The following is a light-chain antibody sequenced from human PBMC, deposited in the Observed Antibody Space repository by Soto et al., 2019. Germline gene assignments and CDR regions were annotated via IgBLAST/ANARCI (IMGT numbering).Light chain of an antibody. CDR1: SSDVGGYNY. J-gene: IGLJ2*01. CDR3: SSYAGSNNYVV. Sequence: QSVLTQPPSASGSPGQSVTISCTGTSSDVGGYNYVSWYQQHPGKAPKLMIYEVTKRPSGVPDRFSGSKSGSSASLTVSGLQAEDEADYYCSSYAGSNNYVVFGGGTQLPVL. V-gene: IGLV2-8*01. CDR2: EVT.